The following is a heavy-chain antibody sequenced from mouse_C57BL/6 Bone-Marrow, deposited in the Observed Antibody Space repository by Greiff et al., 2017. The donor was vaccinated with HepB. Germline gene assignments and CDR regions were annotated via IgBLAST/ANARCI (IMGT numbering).Heavy chain of an antibody. Sequence: EVKLQESGGGLVKPGGSLKLSCAASGFTFSSYAMSWVRQTPEKRLEWVATISDGGSYTYYPDNVKGRFTISRDNAKNNLYLQMSHLKSEDTAMYYCARMAWFAYWGQGTLVTVSA. V-gene: IGHV5-4*03. CDR3: ARMAWFAY. J-gene: IGHJ3*01. CDR2: ISDGGSYT. CDR1: GFTFSSYA.